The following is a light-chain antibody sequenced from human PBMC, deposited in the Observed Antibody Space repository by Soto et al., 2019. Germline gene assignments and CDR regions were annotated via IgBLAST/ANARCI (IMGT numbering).Light chain of an antibody. J-gene: IGKJ4*01. CDR3: QQRSNWPLT. V-gene: IGKV3-11*01. Sequence: EIVLTQSPATLSLSPGERATLSCRASQSVSSYLAWYQQKPGQAPRLLIYDASNGATGIPARFSGSRSGTDFTLTISSLEPEDFAVYYCQQRSNWPLTFGGGTKVEIK. CDR2: DAS. CDR1: QSVSSY.